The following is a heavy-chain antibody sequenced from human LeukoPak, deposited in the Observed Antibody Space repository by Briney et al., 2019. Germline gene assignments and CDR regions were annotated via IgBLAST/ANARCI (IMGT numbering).Heavy chain of an antibody. CDR3: ARALSDDFWSGYQDH. D-gene: IGHD3-3*01. J-gene: IGHJ4*02. CDR2: ISAYNGKT. V-gene: IGHV1-18*01. Sequence: SGVKVSCKASGYRFISYGFSWVRQAPGQGLEWMGWISAYNGKTNYAQKFQGRVTMTTDTSTSTVYMEVRSLRSDDTAVYYCARALSDDFWSGYQDHWGQGTLVSPSS. CDR1: GYRFISYG.